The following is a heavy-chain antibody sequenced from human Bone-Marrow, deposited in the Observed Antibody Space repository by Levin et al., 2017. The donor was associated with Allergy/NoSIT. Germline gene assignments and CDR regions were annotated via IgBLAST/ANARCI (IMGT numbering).Heavy chain of an antibody. CDR1: GFTFSSYW. CDR2: IKQDGSEK. J-gene: IGHJ4*02. CDR3: ARDSVTMISRRGY. Sequence: GGSLRLSCAASGFTFSSYWMSWVRQAPGKGLEWVANIKQDGSEKYYVDSVKGRFTISRDNAKNSLYLQMNSLRAEDTAVYYCARDSVTMISRRGYWGQGTLVTVSS. D-gene: IGHD3-22*01. V-gene: IGHV3-7*01.